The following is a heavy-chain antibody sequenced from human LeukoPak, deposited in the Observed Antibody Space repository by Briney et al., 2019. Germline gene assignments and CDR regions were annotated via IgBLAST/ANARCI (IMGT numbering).Heavy chain of an antibody. CDR3: LVTPRSRGFDY. CDR1: GFTFSSYW. Sequence: GSLRLSCAASGFTFSSYWMSWVRQAPGKGLEWVANIRQDGSVQNYVDSVKGRFTICRDNPKNSVYLQMSSLRAEDTAVYYCLVTPRSRGFDYWGQGPLVTVSS. V-gene: IGHV3-7*01. J-gene: IGHJ4*02. CDR2: IRQDGSVQ. D-gene: IGHD2/OR15-2a*01.